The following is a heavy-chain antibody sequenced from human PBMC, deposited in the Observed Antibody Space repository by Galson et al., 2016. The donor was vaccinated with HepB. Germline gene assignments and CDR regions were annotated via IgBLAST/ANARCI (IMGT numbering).Heavy chain of an antibody. V-gene: IGHV2-70*01. Sequence: PALVKPTQTVTLTCTFSGFSLNTRGMCVSWIRQSPGKALEWLALIDWDDDKNYITSLRTRLSISKDTSKNQVVLTLSNMDPEDTATYYCVRHNTGWYYFDAWGQGTLVTVSS. CDR3: VRHNTGWYYFDA. D-gene: IGHD6-19*01. CDR2: IDWDDDK. J-gene: IGHJ4*02. CDR1: GFSLNTRGMC.